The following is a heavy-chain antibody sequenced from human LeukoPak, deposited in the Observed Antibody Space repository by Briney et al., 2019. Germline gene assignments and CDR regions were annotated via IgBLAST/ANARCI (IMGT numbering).Heavy chain of an antibody. J-gene: IGHJ6*03. CDR2: ISAYNGNT. CDR1: GYTFTSYG. D-gene: IGHD2-21*02. Sequence: GASVKVSCKASGYTFTSYGISWVRQAPGQGLEWMGWISAYNGNTNYAQKLQGRVTMTTDTSTSTAYMELRSLRSDDTAVYYCARDHFVGDYHYYYYMDVWGKGTTVTISS. V-gene: IGHV1-18*01. CDR3: ARDHFVGDYHYYYYMDV.